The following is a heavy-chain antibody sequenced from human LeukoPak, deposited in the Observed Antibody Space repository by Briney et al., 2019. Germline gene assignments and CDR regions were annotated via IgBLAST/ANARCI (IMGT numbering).Heavy chain of an antibody. D-gene: IGHD2-15*01. V-gene: IGHV3-30*04. J-gene: IGHJ4*02. CDR1: GFTFSNYA. Sequence: GKSLRLSCAASGFTFSNYAVHWVCQAPGKGLEWVAVISYDGSNKYYADSVKGRFTISRDNSKNTLYLQMNSLRAEDTATYYCAKDYCRGGNCPLPFFDSWGQGTLVTVSS. CDR2: ISYDGSNK. CDR3: AKDYCRGGNCPLPFFDS.